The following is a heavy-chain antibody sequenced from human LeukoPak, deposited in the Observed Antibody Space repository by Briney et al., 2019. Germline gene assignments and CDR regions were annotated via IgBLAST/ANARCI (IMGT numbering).Heavy chain of an antibody. D-gene: IGHD4-23*01. J-gene: IGHJ4*02. V-gene: IGHV4-59*01. Sequence: SETLSLTCTLSGGPISNYQWSWIRQPPGKGLEWIGNIYYSGTANYNPSLTSRVIISVDTSKNQFSLKLSPVTAADTAVYYCARVGVDDSGNIIKYFFDYWGQGTLVTVSS. CDR2: IYYSGTA. CDR3: ARVGVDDSGNIIKYFFDY. CDR1: GGPISNYQ.